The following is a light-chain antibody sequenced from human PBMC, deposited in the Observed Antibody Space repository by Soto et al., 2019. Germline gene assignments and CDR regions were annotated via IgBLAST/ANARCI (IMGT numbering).Light chain of an antibody. CDR3: QQYRT. Sequence: DIQMTQSPSSLSASVGDRVTITCQASQDISNYLNWYQRKPGKAPKLLIYDASNLETGVPSRFSGSGSGTDFTFTISSLQPEDIATYYCQQYRTFDQGTKVEIK. V-gene: IGKV1-33*01. CDR2: DAS. J-gene: IGKJ1*01. CDR1: QDISNY.